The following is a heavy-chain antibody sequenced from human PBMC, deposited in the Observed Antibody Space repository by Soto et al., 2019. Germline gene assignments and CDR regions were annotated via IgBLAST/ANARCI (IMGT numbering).Heavy chain of an antibody. D-gene: IGHD4-17*01. J-gene: IGHJ4*02. CDR1: GFIFNSFW. V-gene: IGHV3-74*01. Sequence: EVQLVESGGGLVQPGGSLRLSCAASGFIFNSFWMHWVRQAPGKGLVWVARIRNDGSDTTSADSVQGRFTISRDNAKNTVYLQMNSLRAEDTAIYYWVRGTATVRTTVFDYWGQGTLVTVSS. CDR2: IRNDGSDT. CDR3: VRGTATVRTTVFDY.